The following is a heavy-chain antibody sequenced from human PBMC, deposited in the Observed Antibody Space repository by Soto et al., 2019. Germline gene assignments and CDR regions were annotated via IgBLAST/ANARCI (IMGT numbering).Heavy chain of an antibody. CDR1: GFSFSNGG. Sequence: QVQLVESGGGVVRPGRSLRLSCAASGFSFSNGGMHWVRQAPGKGLEWVAAISSDGSDKYYSESVKGRFTISRDNSKNTLFLQMNSLRVEDTAVYYCVKGSDVARQELDYWGQGTLVTVSS. CDR2: ISSDGSDK. D-gene: IGHD3-16*01. J-gene: IGHJ4*02. CDR3: VKGSDVARQELDY. V-gene: IGHV3-30*18.